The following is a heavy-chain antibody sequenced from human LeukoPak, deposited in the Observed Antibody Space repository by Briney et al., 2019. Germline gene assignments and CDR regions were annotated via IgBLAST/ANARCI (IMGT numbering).Heavy chain of an antibody. CDR1: GVSFTTSTYY. CDR2: IFYSGIT. CDR3: VRDHYYDSSVAY. Sequence: SKTLSLTRTVSGVSFTTSTYYWAWIRQPPGEGLEYIVGIFYSGITYYSPSLKSRVTISLDTSKNQFSLKMISVTAADTAIYYCVRDHYYDSSVAYWGQGTLVTVSS. D-gene: IGHD3-22*01. V-gene: IGHV4-39*07. J-gene: IGHJ4*02.